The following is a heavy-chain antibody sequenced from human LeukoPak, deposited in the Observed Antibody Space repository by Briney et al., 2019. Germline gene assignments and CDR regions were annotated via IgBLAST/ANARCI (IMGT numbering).Heavy chain of an antibody. CDR2: IYYSGST. J-gene: IGHJ6*02. D-gene: IGHD3-9*01. Sequence: PSETLSLTCTVSGGSISSSSYYWGWIRQPPGKGLEWIGSIYYSGSTYYNPSLKSRVTISVDTSKNQFSLKLSSVTAADTAVYYCARDRPYYDILTANYGMDVWGQGTTVTVSS. V-gene: IGHV4-39*07. CDR3: ARDRPYYDILTANYGMDV. CDR1: GGSISSSSYY.